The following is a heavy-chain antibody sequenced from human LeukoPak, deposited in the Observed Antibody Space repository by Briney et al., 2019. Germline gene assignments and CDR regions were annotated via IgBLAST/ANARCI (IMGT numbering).Heavy chain of an antibody. CDR2: VSAYNGKT. CDR3: ARAGTFYPSIDH. CDR1: GYTFTTSY. V-gene: IGHV1-18*01. D-gene: IGHD1-26*01. Sequence: ASVKVSCKASGYTFTTSYINWVRQAPGQGLEWMGWVSAYNGKTSYAQRFQGRVTMTTDSSTSTAYMDLASLRSDDTAVYYCARAGTFYPSIDHWGQGTLVTVSS. J-gene: IGHJ4*02.